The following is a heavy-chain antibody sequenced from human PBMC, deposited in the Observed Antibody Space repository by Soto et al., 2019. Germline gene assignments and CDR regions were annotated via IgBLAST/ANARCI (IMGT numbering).Heavy chain of an antibody. V-gene: IGHV4-30-4*01. D-gene: IGHD6-6*01. CDR1: GNSISSADYY. J-gene: IGHJ6*02. CDR3: ARGIAARPARLGMDV. Sequence: SETLSLTCIVSGNSISSADYYWTWIRQPPGKGLEWIGYIYDSGSTNDNPSLKSRVTISVDPSKNHFSLKLRSVTAADTTVYYCARGIAARPARLGMDVWGQGTTVTVSS. CDR2: IYDSGST.